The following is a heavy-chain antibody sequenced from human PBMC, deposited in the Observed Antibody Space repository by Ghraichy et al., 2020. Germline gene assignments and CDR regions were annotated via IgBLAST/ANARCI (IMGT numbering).Heavy chain of an antibody. Sequence: GGSLRLSCAASGFTFSSHWMHWVRQAPGKGLVWVSHISSDGRTTNSADSVKGRFTISRDDAKNTLYLQMNSLRAEDTAVYYCARSSGYIDYWGQGTRVTVSS. V-gene: IGHV3-74*01. D-gene: IGHD6-19*01. CDR2: ISSDGRTT. CDR1: GFTFSSHW. CDR3: ARSSGYIDY. J-gene: IGHJ4*02.